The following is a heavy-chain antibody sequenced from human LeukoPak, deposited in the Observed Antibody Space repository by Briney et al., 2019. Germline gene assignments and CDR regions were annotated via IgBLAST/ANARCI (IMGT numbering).Heavy chain of an antibody. Sequence: ASVKVSCKPSGYTFTGYYMHWVRQAPRQGREWMGWINPNSGGTNYAQKFQGRVTITRDTSISTAYMELSRLRSDDTAVYYCALELAQPRGSFDYWGQGTLVTVSS. CDR2: INPNSGGT. CDR3: ALELAQPRGSFDY. D-gene: IGHD2-15*01. J-gene: IGHJ4*02. V-gene: IGHV1-2*02. CDR1: GYTFTGYY.